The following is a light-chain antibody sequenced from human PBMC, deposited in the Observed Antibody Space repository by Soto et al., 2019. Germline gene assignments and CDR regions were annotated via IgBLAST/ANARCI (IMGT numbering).Light chain of an antibody. CDR1: QAINNN. CDR3: QQYNNWPFS. Sequence: VLTQAPDTLSVSPGERATLSCRASQAINNNVAWYQLKDGQVPRLLIYGASSRATGVPDRFSGSGSGTDFTLTISGLQSGDSAVYFCQQYNNWPFSFGQGTRLAIK. V-gene: IGKV3D-15*01. CDR2: GAS. J-gene: IGKJ5*01.